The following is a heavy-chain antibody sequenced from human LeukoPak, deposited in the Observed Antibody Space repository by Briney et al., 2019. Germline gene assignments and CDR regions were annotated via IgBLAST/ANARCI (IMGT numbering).Heavy chain of an antibody. D-gene: IGHD2-15*01. J-gene: IGHJ4*02. CDR3: ARQDGTRIFDY. CDR1: GYSISSGYY. V-gene: IGHV4-38-2*01. Sequence: SETLSLTCAVSGYSISSGYYWGWIRQPPGKGLEWIGNIYRSGTTYYNPSLKSRLTIAVDTSKNQFSLKLTSVTAADAAVYYCARQDGTRIFDYWGQGTQVTVSS. CDR2: IYRSGTT.